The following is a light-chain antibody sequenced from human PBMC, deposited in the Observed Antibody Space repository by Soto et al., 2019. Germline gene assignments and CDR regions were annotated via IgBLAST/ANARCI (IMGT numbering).Light chain of an antibody. V-gene: IGKV3D-15*01. J-gene: IGKJ4*01. Sequence: EIVMTQSPATLSVSPGERATLSCRASQSVSSNLAWYQQKPGQAPRLLISGASTRATGIPARFSGSGSGTDFTLTISSLQSEAFAVYYCQQYNDWAPLTFGGGTKVEIK. CDR2: GAS. CDR3: QQYNDWAPLT. CDR1: QSVSSN.